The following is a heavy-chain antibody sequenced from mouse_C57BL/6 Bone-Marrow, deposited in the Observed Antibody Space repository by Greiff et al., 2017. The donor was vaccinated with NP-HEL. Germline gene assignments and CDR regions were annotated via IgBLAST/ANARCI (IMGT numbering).Heavy chain of an antibody. V-gene: IGHV1-47*01. Sequence: QVQLKESGAELVKPGASVKMSCKASGYTFTTYPIEWMKQNHGKSLEWIGNFHPYNDDTKYNEKFKGKATLTVEKSSSTVYLELSRLTSDDSAVYYCARGYYGSSYTAWFAYWGQGTLVTVSA. J-gene: IGHJ3*01. CDR2: FHPYNDDT. CDR3: ARGYYGSSYTAWFAY. D-gene: IGHD1-1*01. CDR1: GYTFTTYP.